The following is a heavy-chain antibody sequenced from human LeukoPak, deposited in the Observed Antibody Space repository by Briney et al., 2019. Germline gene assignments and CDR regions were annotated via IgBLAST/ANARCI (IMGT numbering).Heavy chain of an antibody. D-gene: IGHD3-3*01. CDR2: IKHDGSEK. CDR3: ATDRGWRTSGYYLYYFEY. CDR1: GFIFTNYF. V-gene: IGHV3-7*01. Sequence: GGPLRLSCAASGFIFTNYFMSWVRQAPGKGLEWEASIKHDGSEKYYVDSVRGRFTISRDNTMNSLYLQMSSLRAEDTAVYYCATDRGWRTSGYYLYYFEYWGQGTLVTVSS. J-gene: IGHJ4*02.